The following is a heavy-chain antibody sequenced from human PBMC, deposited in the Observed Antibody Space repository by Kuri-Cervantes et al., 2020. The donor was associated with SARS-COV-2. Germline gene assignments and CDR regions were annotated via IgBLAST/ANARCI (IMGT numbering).Heavy chain of an antibody. Sequence: GESLKISCAASGFTFSSYAMHWVRQAPGKGLEWVAVISYDGSNKYYADSVKGRFTISRDNSKNTLYLQMNSLRAEDTAVYYCARVVRYCSGGSCSIFDYWGQGTLVTVSS. D-gene: IGHD2-15*01. CDR1: GFTFSSYA. CDR3: ARVVRYCSGGSCSIFDY. J-gene: IGHJ4*02. CDR2: ISYDGSNK. V-gene: IGHV3-30*07.